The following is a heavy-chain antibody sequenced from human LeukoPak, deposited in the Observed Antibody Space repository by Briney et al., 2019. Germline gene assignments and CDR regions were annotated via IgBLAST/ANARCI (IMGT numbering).Heavy chain of an antibody. V-gene: IGHV3-23*01. J-gene: IGHJ4*02. CDR2: ISGSGGST. CDR3: AREGGSGSPDY. Sequence: PGGSLRLSCATSGFTFSIYAMTWVRQAPGKGLEWVSTISGSGGSTYYADSVKGRFTISRDNSKNTLYLQMNRLRAEDTAVYYCAREGGSGSPDYWGQGTLVTVSS. D-gene: IGHD3-10*01. CDR1: GFTFSIYA.